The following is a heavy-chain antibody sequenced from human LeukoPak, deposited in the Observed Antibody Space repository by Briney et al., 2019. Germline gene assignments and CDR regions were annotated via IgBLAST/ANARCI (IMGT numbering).Heavy chain of an antibody. Sequence: PGGSLTLSCAASGFTFGNSWVHWVRQAPGKGLVWVSLINADGSTTTYADSVKGRFTISRDNARNTLSLQMNSLTIDDTAVYYCVVVVEPPDSDGFDVWGQGTMITVSS. D-gene: IGHD1-14*01. V-gene: IGHV3-74*01. J-gene: IGHJ3*01. CDR2: INADGSTT. CDR1: GFTFGNSW. CDR3: VVVVEPPDSDGFDV.